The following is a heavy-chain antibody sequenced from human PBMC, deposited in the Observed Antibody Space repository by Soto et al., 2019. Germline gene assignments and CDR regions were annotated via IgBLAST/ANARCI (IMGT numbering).Heavy chain of an antibody. J-gene: IGHJ4*02. D-gene: IGHD3-22*01. V-gene: IGHV1-18*01. CDR3: AREGHYYESSGYPITAFDY. CDR1: GYTFTSYG. CDR2: VSAYNGNT. Sequence: QVQLVQSGAEVKKPGASVKVSCKASGYTFTSYGINWVRQAPAQGLEWMGWVSAYNGNTNYAQKLQGRDTMTTDTSRNTAYMGLRSLRSDDTAVYNCAREGHYYESSGYPITAFDYWGQGTLVTVSS.